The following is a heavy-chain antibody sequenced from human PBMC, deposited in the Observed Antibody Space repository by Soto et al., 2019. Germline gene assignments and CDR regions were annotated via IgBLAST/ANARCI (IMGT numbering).Heavy chain of an antibody. Sequence: QLQLQESGSGLVKPSQTLSLTCAVSGGSISSGGYSWSWIRQPPGKGLEWIGYIHHSGSTYYNPSLKSRVTISVDRSKNQFSLKLSSVTAADTAVYYCARFYGDYSNWFDPWGQGTLVTVSS. CDR1: GGSISSGGYS. CDR3: ARFYGDYSNWFDP. D-gene: IGHD4-17*01. CDR2: IHHSGST. J-gene: IGHJ5*02. V-gene: IGHV4-30-2*01.